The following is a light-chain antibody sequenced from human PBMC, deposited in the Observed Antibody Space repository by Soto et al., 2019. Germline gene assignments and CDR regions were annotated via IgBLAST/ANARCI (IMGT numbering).Light chain of an antibody. CDR2: AVS. CDR1: QGISSY. V-gene: IGKV1-39*01. Sequence: DIQMTQSPSSLSASVGDIVTITCRASQGISSYLNWYQQRPGKAPKLLIYAVSSLQSGVSSRFSGSGSGTDFTPSIHWLPREGFATYYCLQTYRAPPLFGQGTKVDIK. CDR3: LQTYRAPPL. J-gene: IGKJ1*01.